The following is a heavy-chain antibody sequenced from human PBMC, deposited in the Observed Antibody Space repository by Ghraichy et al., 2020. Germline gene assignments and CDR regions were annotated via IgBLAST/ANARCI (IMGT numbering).Heavy chain of an antibody. V-gene: IGHV4-59*01. Sequence: SETLSLTCTVSGGSISNYYWSWIRQPPGKGLEWIGYMYYSGSTNYNPSLKSRVTISVDTSKNQFSLKLSSVTAADTAVYYCATSGGYNPYFDYWGQGTLVTVSS. CDR2: MYYSGST. CDR3: ATSGGYNPYFDY. J-gene: IGHJ4*02. D-gene: IGHD5-24*01. CDR1: GGSISNYY.